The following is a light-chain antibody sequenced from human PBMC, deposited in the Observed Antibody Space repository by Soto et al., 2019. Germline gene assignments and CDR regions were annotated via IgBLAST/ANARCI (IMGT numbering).Light chain of an antibody. V-gene: IGKV1-39*01. CDR1: QSISTY. Sequence: DIQMTQSPSSLSASVGDRVTITCRASQSISTYLNWYQHKPGKAPKILIYGASSLQSGVPSRFSGSGSGTDFTLTISSLQPEDFATYHCQQSYTTPWTFGQGTKVDIK. CDR2: GAS. CDR3: QQSYTTPWT. J-gene: IGKJ1*01.